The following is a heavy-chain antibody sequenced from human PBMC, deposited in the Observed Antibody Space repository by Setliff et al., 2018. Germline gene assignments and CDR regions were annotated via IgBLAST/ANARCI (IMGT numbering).Heavy chain of an antibody. CDR3: VREYSGGGLT. CDR1: GYTFTSYG. V-gene: IGHV1-18*01. CDR2: ISVYNGNT. J-gene: IGHJ3*01. Sequence: ASVKVSCKASGYTFTSYGFSWVRQAPGQGLEWMGGISVYNGNTNYGQKYQGRVAMTTDTSTNTVYMELRSLRSDDTAVYFCVREYSGGGLTWGQGTMVTV. D-gene: IGHD1-26*01.